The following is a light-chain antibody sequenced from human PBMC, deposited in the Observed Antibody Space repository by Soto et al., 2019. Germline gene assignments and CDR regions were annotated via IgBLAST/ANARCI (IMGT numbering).Light chain of an antibody. J-gene: IGLJ3*02. CDR3: SSYTSISTWV. CDR1: SSDVGGYNS. V-gene: IGLV2-14*01. Sequence: QSALTQPAPVSGSPGQSITISCTGTSSDVGGYNSVSWYQQHPGKAPKLMIYDVSNRPSGVSNRFSGSKSGNTASLTISGLQAEDEADYYCSSYTSISTWVFGGGTKLTVL. CDR2: DVS.